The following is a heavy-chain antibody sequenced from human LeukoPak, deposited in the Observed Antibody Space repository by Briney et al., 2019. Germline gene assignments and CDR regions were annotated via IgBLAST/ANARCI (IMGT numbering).Heavy chain of an antibody. J-gene: IGHJ6*03. V-gene: IGHV3-23*01. CDR3: AKSGDYYYYMDV. Sequence: GGSLRLSCEASGFTFTSYAMNWVRQAPGKGLEWVSAISGSGGSTYYADSVKGRFTISRDNSKNTLYLQMNSLRAEDTAVYYCAKSGDYYYYMDVWGKGTTVTVSS. CDR1: GFTFTSYA. D-gene: IGHD1-26*01. CDR2: ISGSGGST.